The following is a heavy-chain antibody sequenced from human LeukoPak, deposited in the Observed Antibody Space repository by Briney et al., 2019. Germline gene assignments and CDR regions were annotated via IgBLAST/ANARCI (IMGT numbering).Heavy chain of an antibody. V-gene: IGHV4-34*01. J-gene: IGHJ1*01. CDR1: GGSFSGYY. CDR3: ARGGYNSSGWYPRQSQH. D-gene: IGHD6-19*01. CDR2: INHSGST. Sequence: SETLSLTCAVYGGSFSGYYWSWIRQPPGKGLEWIGEINHSGSTNYNPSLKSRVTISVDTSKNQFSLKLSSVTAADTAVYYCARGGYNSSGWYPRQSQHWGQGTLVTVSS.